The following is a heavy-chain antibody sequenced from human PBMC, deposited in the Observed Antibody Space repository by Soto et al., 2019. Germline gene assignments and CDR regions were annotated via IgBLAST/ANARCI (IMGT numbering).Heavy chain of an antibody. CDR1: GFNFRSFA. D-gene: IGHD6-19*01. V-gene: IGHV3-23*01. Sequence: GGSQRLSCAASGFNFRSFAMRWVRQAKGKGLEWVSAISGSGGSTYYADSVKGRFTISRDNSKNTLYLQMNSLRAEDTAVYYCAGSRGYSSGWYFFDYWGQGTLVTVSS. CDR2: ISGSGGST. CDR3: AGSRGYSSGWYFFDY. J-gene: IGHJ4*02.